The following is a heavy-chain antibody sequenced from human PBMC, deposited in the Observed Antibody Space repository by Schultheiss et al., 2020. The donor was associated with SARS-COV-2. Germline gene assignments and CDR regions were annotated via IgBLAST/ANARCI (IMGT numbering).Heavy chain of an antibody. D-gene: IGHD3-3*01. CDR1: GFTFSDYY. CDR2: ISSSGTTI. Sequence: GGSLRLSCAASGFTFSDYYMSWIRQAPGKGLEWVSYISSSGTTIYYADYVKGRFTISRDNAKNSLYLQMNSLRAEDTAVYYCAKGDFWSGYYRFDYWGQGTLVTVSS. J-gene: IGHJ4*02. CDR3: AKGDFWSGYYRFDY. V-gene: IGHV3-11*01.